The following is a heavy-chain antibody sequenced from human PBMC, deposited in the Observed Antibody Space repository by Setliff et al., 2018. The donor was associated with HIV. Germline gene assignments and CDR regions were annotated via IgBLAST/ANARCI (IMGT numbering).Heavy chain of an antibody. V-gene: IGHV4-39*07. Sequence: PSETLSLTCTVSGGSIRSTSYYWGWIRQPPGKGLEWIGSIYYSGSTYYNPSLKSRVTISVDLSKKQISLKLSSVTAADTAVYYCARGDYYDSTGYEGLDSWGRGTLVTVSS. CDR3: ARGDYYDSTGYEGLDS. CDR2: IYYSGST. D-gene: IGHD3-22*01. J-gene: IGHJ4*02. CDR1: GGSIRSTSYY.